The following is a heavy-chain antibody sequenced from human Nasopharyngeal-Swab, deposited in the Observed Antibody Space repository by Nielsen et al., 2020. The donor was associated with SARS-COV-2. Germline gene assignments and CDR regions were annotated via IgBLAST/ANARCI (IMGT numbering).Heavy chain of an antibody. J-gene: IGHJ4*02. D-gene: IGHD3-3*01. CDR2: ISGSGGST. CDR3: AKSALGIFGVVISFDY. Sequence: GESLKISCAASGFTLSSYAMSWVRQAPGKGLEWVSAISGSGGSTYYADSVKGRFTISRDNSKNTLYLQMNSLRAEDTAVYYCAKSALGIFGVVISFDYWGQGTLVTVSS. CDR1: GFTLSSYA. V-gene: IGHV3-23*01.